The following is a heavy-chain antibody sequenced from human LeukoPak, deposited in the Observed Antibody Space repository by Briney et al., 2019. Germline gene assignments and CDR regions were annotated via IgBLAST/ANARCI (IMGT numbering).Heavy chain of an antibody. J-gene: IGHJ5*02. CDR2: ISGSGGST. Sequence: GGSLRLSCAASGFTFSSYAMSWVRQAPGKGLEWVSAISGSGGSTYYADSVEGRFTISRDNSKNTLYLQMNSLRAEDTAVYYCAKGSRVLRYFDWSEGVMNWFDPWGQGTLVTVSS. CDR1: GFTFSSYA. V-gene: IGHV3-23*01. D-gene: IGHD3-9*01. CDR3: AKGSRVLRYFDWSEGVMNWFDP.